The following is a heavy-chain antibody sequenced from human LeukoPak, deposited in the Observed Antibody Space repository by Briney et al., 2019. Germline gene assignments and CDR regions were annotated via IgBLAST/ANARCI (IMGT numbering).Heavy chain of an antibody. CDR1: GFTFSTSW. Sequence: GGSLRLSCEGSGFTFSTSWMHWVRQAPGKGLVWVSRIDSDGSRITYADSVKGRFTISRDNAKNTVYLQMNSLRADDTAVYYCAKSGLSRFDYWGQGTLVTVSS. CDR3: AKSGLSRFDY. J-gene: IGHJ4*02. CDR2: IDSDGSRI. V-gene: IGHV3-74*03. D-gene: IGHD4/OR15-4a*01.